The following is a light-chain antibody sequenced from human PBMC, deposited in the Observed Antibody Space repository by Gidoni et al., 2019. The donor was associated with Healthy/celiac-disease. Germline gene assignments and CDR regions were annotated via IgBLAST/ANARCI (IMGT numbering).Light chain of an antibody. Sequence: QSVLTQPPSVSGAPGQRVTISCTGSSSNLGAGYEVHWYQQLPGTAPKLLIYGNSNRPSGVPDRFSGSKSGTSASLAITGLQAEDEADYYCQSYDSSLSGLVFGTGTKVTVL. CDR1: SSNLGAGYE. V-gene: IGLV1-40*01. CDR2: GNS. CDR3: QSYDSSLSGLV. J-gene: IGLJ1*01.